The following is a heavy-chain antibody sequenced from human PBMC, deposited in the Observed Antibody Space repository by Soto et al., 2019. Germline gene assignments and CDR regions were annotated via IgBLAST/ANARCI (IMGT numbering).Heavy chain of an antibody. J-gene: IGHJ4*02. D-gene: IGHD3-3*01. Sequence: PSETLSLTCTVSGGSVSSGSYYWSWIRHPPGKGLEWIGYIYYSGSTNYNPSLKSRVTISVDTSKNQFSLKLSSVTAADTAGYYCASSTIFGVVLPLNWGQGTLVTASS. CDR2: IYYSGST. V-gene: IGHV4-61*01. CDR1: GGSVSSGSYY. CDR3: ASSTIFGVVLPLN.